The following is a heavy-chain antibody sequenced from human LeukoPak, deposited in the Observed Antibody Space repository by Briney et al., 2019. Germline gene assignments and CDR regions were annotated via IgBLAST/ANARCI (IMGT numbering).Heavy chain of an antibody. CDR1: GVSISSGDYY. Sequence: SETLSLTCTVSGVSISSGDYYWDWIRQPPGKGLEWIGYIYYSGSTYYNPSLKSRVTISVDTSKTQFSLKLSSVTAADTAVYYCARASGYYRPHFDYWGQGTLVTVSS. CDR2: IYYSGST. V-gene: IGHV4-30-4*01. D-gene: IGHD3-22*01. J-gene: IGHJ4*02. CDR3: ARASGYYRPHFDY.